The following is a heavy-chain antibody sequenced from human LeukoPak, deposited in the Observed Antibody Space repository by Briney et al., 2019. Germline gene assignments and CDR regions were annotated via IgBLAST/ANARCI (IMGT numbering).Heavy chain of an antibody. V-gene: IGHV4-39*07. J-gene: IGHJ4*02. CDR1: GGSISSSSYY. Sequence: SETLSLTCTVSGGSISSSSYYWGWIRQPPGKGLEWIGSIYYSGSTYYNPSLKSRVTISVDTSKNQFSLKLSSVTAADTAVYYCAREGQSNYYGSGSPFDYWGQGTLVTVSS. CDR3: AREGQSNYYGSGSPFDY. CDR2: IYYSGST. D-gene: IGHD3-10*01.